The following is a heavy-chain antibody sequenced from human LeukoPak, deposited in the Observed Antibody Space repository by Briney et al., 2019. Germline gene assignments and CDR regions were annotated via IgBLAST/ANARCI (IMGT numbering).Heavy chain of an antibody. Sequence: ASVKVSCKASGGTFSSYAISWVRQAPGQGLEWMGWISAYNGNTNYAQKLQGRVTMTTDTSTSTAYMELRSLRSDDTAVYYCARAHSTYSSGEYFDYWGQGTLVTVSS. CDR1: GGTFSSYA. J-gene: IGHJ4*02. D-gene: IGHD6-19*01. CDR3: ARAHSTYSSGEYFDY. V-gene: IGHV1-18*01. CDR2: ISAYNGNT.